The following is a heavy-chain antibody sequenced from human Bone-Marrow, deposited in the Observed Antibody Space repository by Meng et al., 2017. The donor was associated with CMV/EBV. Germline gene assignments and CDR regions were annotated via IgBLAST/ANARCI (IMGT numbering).Heavy chain of an antibody. CDR3: ARAQIVGATTLFDY. Sequence: GGSLRLSCAASGFTFSSYAMSWVRQAPGKGLEWVLGISNSGGSTYYADSVKGRFTISRDNAKNSLYLQMNSLRAEDTAVYYCARAQIVGATTLFDYWGQGTLVTVSS. J-gene: IGHJ4*02. D-gene: IGHD1-26*01. CDR1: GFTFSSYA. V-gene: IGHV3-23*01. CDR2: ISNSGGST.